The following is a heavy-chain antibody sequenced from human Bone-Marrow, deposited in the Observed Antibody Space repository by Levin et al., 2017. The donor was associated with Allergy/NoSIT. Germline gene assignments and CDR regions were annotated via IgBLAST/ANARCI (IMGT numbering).Heavy chain of an antibody. J-gene: IGHJ5*02. CDR2: IYYSGST. D-gene: IGHD1-14*01. CDR3: ARYHTARGLGWRAHWFDP. V-gene: IGHV4-59*08. CDR1: GGSMSSYY. Sequence: NPSETLSLTCTVSGGSMSSYYWSWIRQPPGKGLEWIGYIYYSGSTNYNPSLKGRVTISIDTSKNQFFLKLNSVTAADTAVYFCARYHTARGLGWRAHWFDPWGQGTLVTVSS.